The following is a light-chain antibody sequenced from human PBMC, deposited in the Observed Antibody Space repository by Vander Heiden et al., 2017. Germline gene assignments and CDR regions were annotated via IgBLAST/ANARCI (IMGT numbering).Light chain of an antibody. Sequence: EIVMTQSPATLSVSPGEGATLSCTASQNVSSNLAWYQQKPGQAPRLLIFGASNRATGIPARFSGSGSGTEFTLTISSLQSEDFAIYYCQQYNSWPLTFGGGTKVDIK. J-gene: IGKJ4*01. CDR3: QQYNSWPLT. V-gene: IGKV3-15*01. CDR2: GAS. CDR1: QNVSSN.